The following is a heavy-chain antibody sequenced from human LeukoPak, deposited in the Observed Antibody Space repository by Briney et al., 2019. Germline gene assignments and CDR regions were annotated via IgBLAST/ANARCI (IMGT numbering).Heavy chain of an antibody. CDR1: GFTFSSYA. J-gene: IGHJ6*03. V-gene: IGHV3-30-3*01. CDR2: ISYDGSNK. Sequence: GGSLRLSCAASGFTFSSYAMHWVRQAPGKGLEWVAVISYDGSNKYYADSVKGRFTISRDNSKNTLYLQMNSLRAEDTAVYYCARAGPAAIHYYYYMDVWGKGTTVTVSS. D-gene: IGHD2-2*02. CDR3: ARAGPAAIHYYYYMDV.